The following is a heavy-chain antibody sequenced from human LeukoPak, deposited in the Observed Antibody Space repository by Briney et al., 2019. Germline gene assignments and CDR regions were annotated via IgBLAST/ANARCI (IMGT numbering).Heavy chain of an antibody. Sequence: PGGTLRLSCAASGFTFSSYGMSWVRQAPGKGLEWVSAISGSGGSTYYADSVKGRFTISRDNAKNSLYLQMNSLRAEDTAVYYCAGDPHSNSWVDYWGQGTLVTVSS. CDR3: AGDPHSNSWVDY. CDR1: GFTFSSYG. D-gene: IGHD6-13*01. CDR2: ISGSGGST. J-gene: IGHJ4*02. V-gene: IGHV3-23*01.